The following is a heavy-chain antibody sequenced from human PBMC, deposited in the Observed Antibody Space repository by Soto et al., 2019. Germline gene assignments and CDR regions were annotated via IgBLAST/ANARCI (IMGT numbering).Heavy chain of an antibody. CDR2: INENSGSL. V-gene: IGHV3-9*01. Sequence: EVQLVESGGNLVQPGRSLRLSCAASGFSFGDYAMHWVRQAPGKGLEWISSINENSGSLDYADSVKGRFTISRDNAKNSLYLHMNSLRIEDTALYYCAKDAHWSLDFWGQGTLVTVSS. CDR3: AKDAHWSLDF. D-gene: IGHD1-1*01. CDR1: GFSFGDYA. J-gene: IGHJ4*02.